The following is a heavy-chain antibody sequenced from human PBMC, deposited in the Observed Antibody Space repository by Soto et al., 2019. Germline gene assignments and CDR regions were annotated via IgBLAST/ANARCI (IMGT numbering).Heavy chain of an antibody. CDR3: ARGFATTGYLVDY. CDR1: GFTFSNYA. J-gene: IGHJ4*02. D-gene: IGHD3-9*01. Sequence: LRRSCAASGFTFSNYAMTWVRQAPGKGLQWVSAISGSGSSTKYADSVKGRFTIARDNSKSTLSLQMNSLRGEDTAVYFCARGFATTGYLVDYWGQGTLVTVSS. CDR2: ISGSGSST. V-gene: IGHV3-23*01.